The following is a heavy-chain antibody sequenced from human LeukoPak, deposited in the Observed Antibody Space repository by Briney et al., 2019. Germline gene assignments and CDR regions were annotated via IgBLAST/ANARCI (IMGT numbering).Heavy chain of an antibody. J-gene: IGHJ4*02. D-gene: IGHD5-24*01. CDR1: GYSFTNYW. CDR3: ARCRDGYNYLADY. CDR2: ICPGDSDT. Sequence: GESLKVSCKGSGYSFTNYWIAWVRQMPGKGLEWMGIICPGDSDTRYSPSFQGQVTISADKSISTAYLQWRSLKASDTAIYFCARCRDGYNYLADYWGQGTLVTVSS. V-gene: IGHV5-51*01.